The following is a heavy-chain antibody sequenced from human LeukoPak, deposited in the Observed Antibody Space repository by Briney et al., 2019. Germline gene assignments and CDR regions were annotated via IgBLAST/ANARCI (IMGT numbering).Heavy chain of an antibody. CDR3: AKDPPFSFGNPGAFDI. CDR2: ISGSGGST. Sequence: GGSLRLSCAASGFTFSSYAMSWVRQAPGKGLEWVSAISGSGGSTYYADSVKGRFTISRDNSKNTLYLQTNSLRAEDTAVYYCAKDPPFSFGNPGAFDIWGQGTMVTVSS. J-gene: IGHJ3*02. V-gene: IGHV3-23*01. CDR1: GFTFSSYA. D-gene: IGHD3-10*01.